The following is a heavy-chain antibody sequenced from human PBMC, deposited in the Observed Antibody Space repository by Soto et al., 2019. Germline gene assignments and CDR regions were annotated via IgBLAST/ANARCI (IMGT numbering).Heavy chain of an antibody. J-gene: IGHJ6*03. CDR2: ISGSGGST. D-gene: IGHD6-6*01. CDR3: AKSRAIAAHPDYYYYYMDV. CDR1: GFTFSSYA. Sequence: EVQLLESGGGLVQPGGSLRLSCAASGFTFSSYAMSWVRQAPGKGLEWVSAISGSGGSTYYADSVKGRFTISRDNSNNTLYLQMNSLRAEDTAVYDCAKSRAIAAHPDYYYYYMDVWGKGTTVTVSS. V-gene: IGHV3-23*01.